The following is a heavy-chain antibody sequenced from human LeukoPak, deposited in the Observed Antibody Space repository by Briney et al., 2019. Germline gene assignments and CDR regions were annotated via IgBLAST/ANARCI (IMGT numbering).Heavy chain of an antibody. D-gene: IGHD3-10*01. J-gene: IGHJ4*02. CDR2: IYYSGST. Sequence: SETLSLTCTVSGGSISSYYWSWIRQPPGKGLEWIGYIYYSGSTNYNPSLKSRVIISVDTSKNQFSLKLSSVTAADTAVYYCAGVYGSGSQDDYWGQGTLVTVSS. CDR1: GGSISSYY. V-gene: IGHV4-59*01. CDR3: AGVYGSGSQDDY.